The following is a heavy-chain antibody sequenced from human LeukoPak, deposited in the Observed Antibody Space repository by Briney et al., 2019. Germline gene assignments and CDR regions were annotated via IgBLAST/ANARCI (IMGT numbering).Heavy chain of an antibody. D-gene: IGHD2-21*01. CDR2: IGSSGSAGGNI. J-gene: IGHJ6*03. CDR1: GFSFSGFG. V-gene: IGHV3-48*02. Sequence: HGGSLRLSCAASGFSFSGFGMNWVRQAPGKGLEWISYIGSSGSAGGNIYYAVSVKGRFTVSRDNAKDSLFLQMNSLQDADTAVYYCARAPTPYFTYYMDVWGKGTTVTVSS. CDR3: ARAPTPYFTYYMDV.